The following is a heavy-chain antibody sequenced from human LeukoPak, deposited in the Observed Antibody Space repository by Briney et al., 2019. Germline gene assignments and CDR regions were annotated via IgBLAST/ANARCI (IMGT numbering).Heavy chain of an antibody. CDR2: ISGSSDHT. CDR1: GFTFHSYA. V-gene: IGHV3-23*01. CDR3: AVQRTLWQQVLDH. Sequence: PGGSLRLSCVASGFTFHSYAMSWVRQAPGKGLEWVSAISGSSDHTYYADSVKGRFTISRDNSKNTLYLQMNSLRAEDTAVYYCAVQRTLWQQVLDHWGQGTLVTVSS. D-gene: IGHD6-13*01. J-gene: IGHJ4*02.